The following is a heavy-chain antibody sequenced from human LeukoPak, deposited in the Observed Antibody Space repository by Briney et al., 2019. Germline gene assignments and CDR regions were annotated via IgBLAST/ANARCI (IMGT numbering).Heavy chain of an antibody. CDR3: ARAFRARYFDL. CDR1: GGSITTSSYY. J-gene: IGHJ2*01. Sequence: ASETLSLTCTVSGGSITTSSYYWGWIRQPPGKGLEWIGIIYYSGSTYYSPSLKGRVTISVDTSKNQFSLKLSSVTAADTAVYYCARAFRARYFDLWGRGTLVTVSS. V-gene: IGHV4-39*01. CDR2: IYYSGST. D-gene: IGHD2/OR15-2a*01.